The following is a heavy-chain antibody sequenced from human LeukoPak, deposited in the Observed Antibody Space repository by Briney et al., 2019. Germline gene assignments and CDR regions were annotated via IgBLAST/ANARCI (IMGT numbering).Heavy chain of an antibody. Sequence: GGSLRLSCAASGFTFNNYAMSWVRRAPGKGLEWVSSAGGVDGSTFYADSVRGRFTISRDTSKNTLYLQMNGLRAEDTAVYYCAKWHYSSTSCSAFSHYYFYYHMDVWGKGTTVTVSS. CDR2: AGGVDGST. CDR3: AKWHYSSTSCSAFSHYYFYYHMDV. V-gene: IGHV3-23*01. J-gene: IGHJ6*03. D-gene: IGHD2-2*01. CDR1: GFTFNNYA.